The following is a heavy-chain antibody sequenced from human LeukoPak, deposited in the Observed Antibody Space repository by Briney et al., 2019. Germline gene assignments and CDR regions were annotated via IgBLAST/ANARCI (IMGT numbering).Heavy chain of an antibody. D-gene: IGHD4-23*01. CDR3: ARDSYGGNSGADY. CDR2: ISSSGSTI. J-gene: IGHJ4*02. Sequence: GGSLRLSCAASGFTFDDYGMSWVRQAPGKGLEWVSYISSSGSTIYYADSVKGRFTISRDNAKNSLYLQMNSLRAEDTAVYYCARDSYGGNSGADYWGQGTLVTVSS. CDR1: GFTFDDYG. V-gene: IGHV3-48*03.